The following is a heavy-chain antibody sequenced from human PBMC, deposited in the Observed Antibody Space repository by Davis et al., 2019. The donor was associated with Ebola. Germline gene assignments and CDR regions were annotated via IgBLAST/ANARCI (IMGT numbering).Heavy chain of an antibody. CDR3: ARRADG. CDR1: GFTFSSYS. V-gene: IGHV3-7*01. CDR2: IKQDGSEK. Sequence: ESLKISCAASGFTFSSYSMNWVRQAPGKGLEWVANIKQDGSEKYYVDSVKGRFTISRDNAKNSLYLQMNSLRAEDTAVYYCARRADGWGQGTLVTVSS. J-gene: IGHJ4*02.